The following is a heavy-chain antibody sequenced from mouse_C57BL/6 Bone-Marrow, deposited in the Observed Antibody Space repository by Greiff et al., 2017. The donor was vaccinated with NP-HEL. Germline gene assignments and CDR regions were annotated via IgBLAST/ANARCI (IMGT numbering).Heavy chain of an antibody. D-gene: IGHD1-2*01. J-gene: IGHJ2*01. CDR2: IYPGDGDT. V-gene: IGHV1-80*01. CDR1: GYAFSSYW. Sequence: QVQLKESGAELVKPGASVKISCKASGYAFSSYWMNWVKQRPGKGLEWIGQIYPGDGDTTYNGRFTGKATLTADKSSSTAYMQLSSLTSEDSAVYFCARTLRLLFDYWGQGTTLTVSS. CDR3: ARTLRLLFDY.